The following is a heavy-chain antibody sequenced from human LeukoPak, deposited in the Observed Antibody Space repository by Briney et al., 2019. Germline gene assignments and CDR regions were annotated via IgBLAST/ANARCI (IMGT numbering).Heavy chain of an antibody. CDR3: ARDSVYYYDSSGRNNFDY. J-gene: IGHJ4*02. CDR1: GFTFSSYS. D-gene: IGHD3-22*01. V-gene: IGHV3-48*01. Sequence: PGGSLRLSCAASGFTFSSYSMNWVRQAPGKGLEWVSYISSSSSTIYYADSVKGRFTISRDNAKNSLYLQMNSLRAEDTAVYYCARDSVYYYDSSGRNNFDYWGQGTLVTVSS. CDR2: ISSSSSTI.